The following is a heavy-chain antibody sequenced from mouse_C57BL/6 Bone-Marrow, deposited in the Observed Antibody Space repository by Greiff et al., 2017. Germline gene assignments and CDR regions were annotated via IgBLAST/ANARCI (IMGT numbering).Heavy chain of an antibody. CDR3: ARHYSGDAMDY. J-gene: IGHJ4*01. CDR1: EYEFPSHD. Sequence: EVKVVESGGGLVQPGESLKLSCESNEYEFPSHDMSWVRKTPEKRLELVAAINSDGGSTYYPDTMERRFIISRDNTKKTLYLQMSGLRSEDTAWYYCARHYSGDAMDYWGQGTSVTVSS. D-gene: IGHD2-12*01. V-gene: IGHV5-2*01. CDR2: INSDGGST.